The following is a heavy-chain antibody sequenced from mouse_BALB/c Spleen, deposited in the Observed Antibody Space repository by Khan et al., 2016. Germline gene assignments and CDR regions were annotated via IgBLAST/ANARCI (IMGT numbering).Heavy chain of an antibody. D-gene: IGHD2-2*01. J-gene: IGHJ4*01. CDR2: INPGSSTI. Sequence: EVKLLESGGGLVEPGGSLNLSCAASGFDFGRYWMSWARQAPGKGQEWIGEINPGSSTINYTPSLKDKFIISRDNAKNTLYLQMSKVRSEDTALYYCARLLWLRAMDYWGQGTSVTVSS. CDR3: ARLLWLRAMDY. CDR1: GFDFGRYW. V-gene: IGHV4-2*02.